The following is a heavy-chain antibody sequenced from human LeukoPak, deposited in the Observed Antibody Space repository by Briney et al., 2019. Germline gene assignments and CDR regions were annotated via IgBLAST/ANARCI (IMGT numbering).Heavy chain of an antibody. CDR3: ASWRLAISDTYYMDV. CDR2: IKQDESEK. V-gene: IGHV3-7*01. Sequence: GGSLRLSCAASGFTFGNYWMSWVRQAPGKGLEWVANIKQDESEKYYVDSVKGRFTISRDNAKNSLYLQMNSLRAEDTAVYYCASWRLAISDTYYMDVWGKGTTVTVSS. J-gene: IGHJ6*03. CDR1: GFTFGNYW. D-gene: IGHD2-21*01.